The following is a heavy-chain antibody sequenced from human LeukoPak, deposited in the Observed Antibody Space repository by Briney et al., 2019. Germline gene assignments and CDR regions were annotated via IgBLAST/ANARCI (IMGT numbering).Heavy chain of an antibody. V-gene: IGHV1-2*02. CDR3: ARSSSAGPDY. CDR1: VYTFTDSY. Sequence: ASVKVSCKATVYTFTDSYIHWVRHAPGQGLEWMGWINPNSGGTNYAQKFQGRVTMTRDTSISTVYMHLSTLRSDDTAVYYCARSSSAGPDYWGQGTLVTVSS. CDR2: INPNSGGT. J-gene: IGHJ4*02. D-gene: IGHD6-25*01.